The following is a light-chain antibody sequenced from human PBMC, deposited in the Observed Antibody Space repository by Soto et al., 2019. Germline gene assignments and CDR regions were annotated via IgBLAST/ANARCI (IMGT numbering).Light chain of an antibody. V-gene: IGKV3-11*01. J-gene: IGKJ1*01. CDR2: DAS. CDR3: QQAHDFPWT. Sequence: EVVLTQSPDTLSLPPGERATLSCRASQSISSYLAWYQQKPGQAPRLLIYDASSRATGIPARFSGSGSGTDFTLTISGLQPEDFATYYCQQAHDFPWTFGQGTK. CDR1: QSISSY.